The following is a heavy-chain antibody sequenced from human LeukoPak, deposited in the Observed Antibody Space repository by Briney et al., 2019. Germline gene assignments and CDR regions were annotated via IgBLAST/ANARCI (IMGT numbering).Heavy chain of an antibody. CDR3: AREMYSSSWYAYNWFDP. CDR2: SYYSGST. J-gene: IGHJ5*02. D-gene: IGHD6-13*01. Sequence: PSETLSLTCTVSGGSISSYYWSWIRQPPGKGLEWIGYSYYSGSTNYNPSLKSRVTISVDTSKNQFSLKLSSVTAADTAVYYCAREMYSSSWYAYNWFDPWGQGTLVTVSS. CDR1: GGSISSYY. V-gene: IGHV4-59*01.